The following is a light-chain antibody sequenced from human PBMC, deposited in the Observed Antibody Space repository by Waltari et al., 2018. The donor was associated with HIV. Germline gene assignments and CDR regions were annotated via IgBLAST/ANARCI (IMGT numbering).Light chain of an antibody. CDR3: QQSSVTPLT. V-gene: IGKV1-39*01. J-gene: IGKJ4*01. CDR2: GAF. CDR1: ENINKY. Sequence: IQMTQSPSALSASVGDRITISCRASENINKYLNWYQQRPGKSPKLLMYGAFSLQPGVPSRFSASGSGTDFNLIIRNLQPEDVALYFCQQSSVTPLTFGGGTRVDIK.